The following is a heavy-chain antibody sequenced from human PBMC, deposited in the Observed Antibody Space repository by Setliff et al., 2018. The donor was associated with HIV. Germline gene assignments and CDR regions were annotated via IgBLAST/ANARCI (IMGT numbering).Heavy chain of an antibody. J-gene: IGHJ4*02. CDR2: IYHSGST. D-gene: IGHD6-19*01. CDR1: GYSISSGYY. V-gene: IGHV4-38-2*02. CDR3: ARLRPSVADRSYFDH. Sequence: PSETLSLTCTVSGYSISSGYYWGWIRQPPGKGLEWIGSIYHSGSTYYNPSLKSRVTISVDTSKNQFSLKLSSVTAADTAVYYCARLRPSVADRSYFDHWGQGTLVTVS.